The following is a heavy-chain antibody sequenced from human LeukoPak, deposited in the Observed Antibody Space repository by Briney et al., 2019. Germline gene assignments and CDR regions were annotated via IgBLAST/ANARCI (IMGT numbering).Heavy chain of an antibody. CDR1: GGTFSSYA. Sequence: SVKVSCKASGGTFSSYAISWVRLAPGQGLEWMGGIIPIFGTANYAQTFQGRVTITADESTSTAYMELSSLRSEDTAVYYCAREGVYPGVDYWGQGTLVTVSS. D-gene: IGHD6-6*01. CDR3: AREGVYPGVDY. V-gene: IGHV1-69*13. J-gene: IGHJ4*02. CDR2: IIPIFGTA.